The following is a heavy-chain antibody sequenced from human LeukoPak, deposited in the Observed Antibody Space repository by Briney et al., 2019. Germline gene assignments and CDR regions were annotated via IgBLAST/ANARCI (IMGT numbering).Heavy chain of an antibody. D-gene: IGHD3-10*01. V-gene: IGHV4-59*01. Sequence: SETLSLTCTVSSASISTYYWSWIRQPPGKGLEWIGYIYHSGTSNYNPSLKSRVTMSVDTSKSQFSLKLSSVTAADTAVYYCARGRGEGRGIYMVRGVRAPSYNWFDPWGHGTLVTVSS. J-gene: IGHJ5*02. CDR3: ARGRGEGRGIYMVRGVRAPSYNWFDP. CDR1: SASISTYY. CDR2: IYHSGTS.